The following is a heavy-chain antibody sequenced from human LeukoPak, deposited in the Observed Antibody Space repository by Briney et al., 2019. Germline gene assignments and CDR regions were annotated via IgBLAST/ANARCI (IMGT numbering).Heavy chain of an antibody. CDR3: ARGRSNYYGMDV. D-gene: IGHD1-26*01. J-gene: IGHJ6*02. CDR1: AVSINSYY. CDR2: IYYNGNT. V-gene: IGHV4-59*01. Sequence: RSSETLSLTCSVSAVSINSYYWNWLRRPPGKGLEWLGYIYYNGNTNYSPSLKSRVTMSVDTSKNLFSLKVSSVTAADTAVYYCARGRSNYYGMDVWGQGTTVTVSS.